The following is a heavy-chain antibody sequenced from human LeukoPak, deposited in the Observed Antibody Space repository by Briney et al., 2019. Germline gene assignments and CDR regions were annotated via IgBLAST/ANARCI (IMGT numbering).Heavy chain of an antibody. J-gene: IGHJ4*02. Sequence: GGSLRLSCAASGLAFSAYKMHWVRQAPRKGLVWVSRISADGYTTDYADFVQGRFTASRDNTKNTWSLEMNSLRAEDTAVYYCVVGGGPGYWGQGTLVTVSS. CDR2: ISADGYTT. V-gene: IGHV3-74*01. D-gene: IGHD2-15*01. CDR1: GLAFSAYK. CDR3: VVGGGPGY.